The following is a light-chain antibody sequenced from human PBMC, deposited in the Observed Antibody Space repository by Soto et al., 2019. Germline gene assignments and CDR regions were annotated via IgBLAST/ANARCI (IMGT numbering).Light chain of an antibody. CDR2: WAS. CDR1: QSIFYSSNNKNY. V-gene: IGKV4-1*01. CDR3: QQYYSTPWT. J-gene: IGKJ1*01. Sequence: DIVMTQSPDSLAVSLGERATINCKSSQSIFYSSNNKNYLTWYQQKPGQPPKLLIYWASTRESGVPDRSSGSGSGTDFTLTISSLQAEDVAVYYCQQYYSTPWTFGQGTKVDIK.